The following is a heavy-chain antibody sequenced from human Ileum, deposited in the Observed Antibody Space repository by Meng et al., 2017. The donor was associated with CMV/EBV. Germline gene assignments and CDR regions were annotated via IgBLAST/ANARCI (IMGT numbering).Heavy chain of an antibody. Sequence: QVQFVRSGVRVKKPGASVKVACKASGYTVISYYMHWVLQAPGQGLEWMGLINPNGGSTGYAQKFQGRVTMTRDTSTGTVYMELSSLRSEDTAVYYCARTGDAGYFDLWGRGTLVTVSS. V-gene: IGHV1-46*01. CDR2: INPNGGST. J-gene: IGHJ2*01. D-gene: IGHD7-27*01. CDR1: GYTVISYY. CDR3: ARTGDAGYFDL.